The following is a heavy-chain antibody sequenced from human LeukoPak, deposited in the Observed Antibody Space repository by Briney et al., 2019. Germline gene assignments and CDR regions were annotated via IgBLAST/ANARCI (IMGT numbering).Heavy chain of an antibody. CDR1: GFTFDDYA. CDR3: TKASSSWAYFFDY. CDR2: ISWNSGST. Sequence: GRSLRLSCPASGFTFDDYAMHWVRQGPGKGLEWVSGISWNSGSTGYADSVKGRFTISRDNAKNSLYLQMNSLRAEDTALYYCTKASSSWAYFFDYWGQGILVTVSS. V-gene: IGHV3-9*01. D-gene: IGHD6-13*01. J-gene: IGHJ4*02.